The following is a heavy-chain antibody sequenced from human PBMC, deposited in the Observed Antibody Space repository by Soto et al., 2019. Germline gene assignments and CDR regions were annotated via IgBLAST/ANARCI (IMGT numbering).Heavy chain of an antibody. CDR3: ARDPYITMIVVVRGAFDI. CDR1: GLTFSSYA. CDR2: ISYDGSNK. V-gene: IGHV3-30-3*01. D-gene: IGHD3-22*01. J-gene: IGHJ3*02. Sequence: GGSLRLSCAASGLTFSSYAMHWVRQAPGKGLEWVAVISYDGSNKYYADSVKGRFTISRDNSKNTLYLQMNSLRAEDTAVYYCARDPYITMIVVVRGAFDIWGQGTMVT.